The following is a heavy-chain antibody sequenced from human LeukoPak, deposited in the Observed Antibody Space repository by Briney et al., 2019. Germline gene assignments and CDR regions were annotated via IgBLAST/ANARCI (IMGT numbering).Heavy chain of an antibody. Sequence: SETLSLTCAVYGGSFSGYYWSWIRQPPGKGLEWIGEINHSGSTNYNPSLKSRVTISVDTSKNQFSLKLSSVTAADTAVYYCARQQWLEANFDYWGQGTLVTVSS. CDR3: ARQQWLEANFDY. V-gene: IGHV4-34*01. CDR1: GGSFSGYY. J-gene: IGHJ4*02. CDR2: INHSGST. D-gene: IGHD6-19*01.